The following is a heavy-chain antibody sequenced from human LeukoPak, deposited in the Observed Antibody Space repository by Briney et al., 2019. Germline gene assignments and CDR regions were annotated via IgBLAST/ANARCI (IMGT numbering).Heavy chain of an antibody. CDR1: IDSFTNYY. J-gene: IGHJ5*02. D-gene: IGHD3-22*01. CDR2: VNDSGGT. CDR3: ARPEGNVSGYLRGPLHNWFDP. Sequence: SETLSLTCAVYIDSFTNYYWNWIRQTPGKGLEWIGEVNDSGGTNINPSLRSRVILSVDTSKNQFSLKLISVTAADTAVYYCARPEGNVSGYLRGPLHNWFDPWGQGTLVTVSS. V-gene: IGHV4-34*01.